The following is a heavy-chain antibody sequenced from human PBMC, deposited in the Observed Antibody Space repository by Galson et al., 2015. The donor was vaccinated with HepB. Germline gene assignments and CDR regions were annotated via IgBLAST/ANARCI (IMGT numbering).Heavy chain of an antibody. V-gene: IGHV3-33*01. CDR1: GFSFSDYG. D-gene: IGHD3-3*01. Sequence: SLRLSCAASGFSFSDYGMHWVRQAPGKGLEWVAVIWFDGSTKYYADSGKGRFTISRDNSNNTLHLQMNSLRVEDTAVYYCARDLESDYGMDVWGQGTTVIVSS. CDR3: ARDLESDYGMDV. J-gene: IGHJ6*02. CDR2: IWFDGSTK.